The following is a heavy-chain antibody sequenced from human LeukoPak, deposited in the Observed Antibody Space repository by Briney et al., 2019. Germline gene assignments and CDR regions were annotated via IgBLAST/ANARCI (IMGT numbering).Heavy chain of an antibody. Sequence: GGSLRLSCAASGFTFSSYAMSWVRQAPGKGLEWVSAISGSGGSTYYADSVKGRFTISRDNSKNTLYLQMNSLRAEDTAVYCCAKTRITSIVVVPAAADYWGQGTLVTVSS. CDR2: ISGSGGST. D-gene: IGHD2-2*01. V-gene: IGHV3-23*01. J-gene: IGHJ4*02. CDR1: GFTFSSYA. CDR3: AKTRITSIVVVPAAADY.